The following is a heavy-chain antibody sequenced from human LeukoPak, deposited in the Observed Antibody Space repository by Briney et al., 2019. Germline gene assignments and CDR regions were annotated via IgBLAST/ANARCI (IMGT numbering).Heavy chain of an antibody. CDR2: LNGDGTNI. V-gene: IGHV3-74*01. CDR1: GFTFSNYW. Sequence: PGGSLRLSCVASGFTFSNYWMQWVRQVPGKGLVWVSRLNGDGTNIIYADSVKGRLTISRDNAENTLYLQMNSLRAEDTALYYCARSQSGVFDVWGQGTMVTVSS. J-gene: IGHJ3*01. D-gene: IGHD2-8*01. CDR3: ARSQSGVFDV.